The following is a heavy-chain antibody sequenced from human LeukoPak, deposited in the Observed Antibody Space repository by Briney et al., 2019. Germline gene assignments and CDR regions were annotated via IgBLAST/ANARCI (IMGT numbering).Heavy chain of an antibody. CDR2: ISGSGGST. CDR1: GFIFSSYS. D-gene: IGHD1-26*01. CDR3: ARQVGPDY. V-gene: IGHV3-23*01. Sequence: GGSLRLSCAASGFIFSSYSMNWVRQAPGKGLEWVSAISGSGGSTYYADSVKGRFTISRDNSKNTLYLQMNSLRAEDTAVYYCARQVGPDYWGQGTLVTVSS. J-gene: IGHJ4*02.